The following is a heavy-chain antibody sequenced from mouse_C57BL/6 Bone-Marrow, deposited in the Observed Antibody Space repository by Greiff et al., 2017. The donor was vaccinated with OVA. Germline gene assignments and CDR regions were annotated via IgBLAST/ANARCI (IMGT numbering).Heavy chain of an antibody. Sequence: QVQLQQPGAELVRPGTSVKLSCKASGYTFTSYWMHWVKQRPGQGLEWIGVIDPSDSYTNYNQKFKGKATLTVDTSSSTAYMQLSSLTSEDSAVYYGAREDYGSSYGYFDVWGTGTTVTVSS. CDR2: IDPSDSYT. D-gene: IGHD1-1*01. J-gene: IGHJ1*03. CDR1: GYTFTSYW. V-gene: IGHV1-59*01. CDR3: AREDYGSSYGYFDV.